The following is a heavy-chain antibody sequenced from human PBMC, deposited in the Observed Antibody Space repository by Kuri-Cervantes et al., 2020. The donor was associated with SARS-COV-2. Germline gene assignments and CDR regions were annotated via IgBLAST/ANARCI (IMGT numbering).Heavy chain of an antibody. CDR1: GGSISSGDYY. V-gene: IGHV4-30-4*08. J-gene: IGHJ6*03. Sequence: SETLSLTCTVSGGSISSGDYYWSWIRQPTGKGLEWIGYIYYSGSTYYNPSLKSRVTISVDTSKNQFSLKLSSVTAADTAVYYCARSGDFWSGYYYMDVWGKGTMVTVSS. D-gene: IGHD3-3*01. CDR2: IYYSGST. CDR3: ARSGDFWSGYYYMDV.